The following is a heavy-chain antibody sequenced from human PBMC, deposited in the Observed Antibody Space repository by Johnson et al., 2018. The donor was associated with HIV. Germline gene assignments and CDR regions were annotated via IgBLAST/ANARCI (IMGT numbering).Heavy chain of an antibody. J-gene: IGHJ3*02. V-gene: IGHV3-11*04. Sequence: QVQLVESGGGLVKPGGSLRLSCAASGFTFSDYYMSWIRQAPGKGLEWVSFISSSGSAIYYADSVKGRFTMSRDNAKNSMFLQMNSRRADDTAVYYCARSRNYACDIWGQGTMVTVSS. CDR3: ARSRNYACDI. CDR2: ISSSGSAI. CDR1: GFTFSDYY. D-gene: IGHD1-1*01.